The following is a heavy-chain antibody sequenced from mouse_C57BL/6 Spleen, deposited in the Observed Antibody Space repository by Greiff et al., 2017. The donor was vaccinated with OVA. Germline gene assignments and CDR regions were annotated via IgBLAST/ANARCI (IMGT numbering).Heavy chain of an antibody. V-gene: IGHV5-6*01. J-gene: IGHJ1*03. Sequence: DVHLVESGGDLVKPGGSLKLSCAASGFTFSSYGMSWVRQTPDKRLEWVATISSGGSYTYYPDSVKGRFTISRDNAKNTLYLQMSSLKSEDTAMYYCARHETRQRPYWYFDVWGTGTTVTVSS. CDR1: GFTFSSYG. D-gene: IGHD3-2*01. CDR3: ARHETRQRPYWYFDV. CDR2: ISSGGSYT.